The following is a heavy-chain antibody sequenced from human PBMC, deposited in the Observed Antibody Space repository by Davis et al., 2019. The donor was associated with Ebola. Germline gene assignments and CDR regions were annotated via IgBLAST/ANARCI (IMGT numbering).Heavy chain of an antibody. CDR3: ARDFSGYCSSTSCPPLRGYYYYGMDV. CDR2: ISYDGSNK. CDR1: GFTFSSYA. V-gene: IGHV3-30-3*01. J-gene: IGHJ6*02. D-gene: IGHD2-2*01. Sequence: GGSLRLSCAASGFTFSSYAMHWVRQAPGKGLEWVAVISYDGSNKYYADSVKGRFTISRDNSKNTLYLQMNSLRAEDTAVYYCARDFSGYCSSTSCPPLRGYYYYGMDVWGQGTTVTVSS.